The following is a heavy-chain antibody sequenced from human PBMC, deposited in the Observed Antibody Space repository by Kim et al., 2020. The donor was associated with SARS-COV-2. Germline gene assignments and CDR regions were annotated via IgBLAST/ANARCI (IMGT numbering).Heavy chain of an antibody. CDR1: GFTFSSYG. D-gene: IGHD1-26*01. J-gene: IGHJ6*02. V-gene: IGHV3-30*18. CDR3: AKDQSSGSSYYYYGMDV. Sequence: GGSLRLFCAASGFTFSSYGMHWVRQAPGKGLEWVAVISYDGSNKYYADSVKGRFTISRDNSKNTLYLQMNSLRAEDTAVYYCAKDQSSGSSYYYYGMDVWGQGTTVTVSS. CDR2: ISYDGSNK.